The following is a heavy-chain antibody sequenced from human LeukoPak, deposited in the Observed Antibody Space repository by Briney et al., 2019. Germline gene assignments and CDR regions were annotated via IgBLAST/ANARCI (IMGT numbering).Heavy chain of an antibody. J-gene: IGHJ4*02. CDR3: ARDWYYDSSGYYGFDY. D-gene: IGHD3-22*01. Sequence: ASVTVSCKASGYTFTSYGISWVRQAPGQGLEWMGWISAYNGNTNYAQKLQGRVTMTTDTSTSTAYMELRSLRSDDTAVYYCARDWYYDSSGYYGFDYWGQGTLVTVSS. V-gene: IGHV1-18*01. CDR1: GYTFTSYG. CDR2: ISAYNGNT.